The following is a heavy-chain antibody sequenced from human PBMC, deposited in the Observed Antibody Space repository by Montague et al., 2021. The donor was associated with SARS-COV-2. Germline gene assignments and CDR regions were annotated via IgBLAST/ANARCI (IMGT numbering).Heavy chain of an antibody. CDR1: GASISSGGFY. Sequence: TLSLTCTVSGASISSGGFYWSWLRQHPRKGLEWIGFIYYSGTTYHNPSLKSRLTISIDTSKNQFSLKLSSVTAADTAVYYCARGLPNQLVAGAIPYYSMDVWGQGTTVTVSS. D-gene: IGHD6-13*01. V-gene: IGHV4-31*03. J-gene: IGHJ6*02. CDR2: IYYSGTT. CDR3: ARGLPNQLVAGAIPYYSMDV.